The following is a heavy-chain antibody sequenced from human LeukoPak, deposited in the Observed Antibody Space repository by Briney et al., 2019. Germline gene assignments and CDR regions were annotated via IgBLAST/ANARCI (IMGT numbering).Heavy chain of an antibody. Sequence: ASVKVSCKASGYTFTSYDINWVRQATAQGLEWMGWINPNSGNTGYAQKFQGRVTMTRNTSISTAYMELSSLRSEDTAVYYCARGRTDYSSSWYPVGSRRGAEAFDIWGQGTMVTVSS. J-gene: IGHJ3*02. CDR1: GYTFTSYD. CDR3: ARGRTDYSSSWYPVGSRRGAEAFDI. CDR2: INPNSGNT. V-gene: IGHV1-8*01. D-gene: IGHD6-13*01.